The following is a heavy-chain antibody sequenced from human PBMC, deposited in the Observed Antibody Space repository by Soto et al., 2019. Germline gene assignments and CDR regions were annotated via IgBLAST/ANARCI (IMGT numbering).Heavy chain of an antibody. J-gene: IGHJ4*02. V-gene: IGHV5-51*01. CDR2: IYPDDSDT. CDR1: GYTFTKYW. D-gene: IGHD3-9*01. CDR3: ARRDMLTGYVYFDY. Sequence: PGESLKISCQASGYTFTKYWVGWVRQMPGKGLEWMGIIYPDDSDTRYSPSFQGHVTISANKSISTAYLQWSSLKASDSATYYCARRDMLTGYVYFDYWGQGTQVTVSS.